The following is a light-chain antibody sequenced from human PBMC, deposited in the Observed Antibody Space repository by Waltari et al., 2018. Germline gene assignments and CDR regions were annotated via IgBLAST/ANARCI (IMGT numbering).Light chain of an antibody. J-gene: IGKJ1*01. CDR1: QSVNTY. CDR2: GAY. Sequence: IVLTQSPGTLSLSPGERATLSCRASQSVNTYLAWYQQKPGQAPRLLIYGAYTRAAGIPDRLSGSGSGTDFSLTISRLEAEDFAVYYCQHHVRLPATFGQGTKVEIK. V-gene: IGKV3-20*01. CDR3: QHHVRLPAT.